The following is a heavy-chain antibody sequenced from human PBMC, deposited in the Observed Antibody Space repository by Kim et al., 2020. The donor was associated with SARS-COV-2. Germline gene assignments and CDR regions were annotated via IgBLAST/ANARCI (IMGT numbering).Heavy chain of an antibody. CDR1: GFTFSTYW. V-gene: IGHV3-7*03. CDR3: ARDAR. Sequence: GGSLRLSCAASGFTFSTYWMSWVRQAPGKGPERVASIKADGSEKYYVDSVTGRFTVSRDNSKNSLYLQMSSLRAEDTAVYYCARDARWGQGTLVTVSS. J-gene: IGHJ4*02. CDR2: IKADGSEK.